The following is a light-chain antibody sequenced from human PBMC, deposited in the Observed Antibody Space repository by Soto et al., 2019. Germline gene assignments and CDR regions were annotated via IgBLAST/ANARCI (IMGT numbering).Light chain of an antibody. V-gene: IGKV3-15*01. CDR1: QSVSSN. CDR2: GAS. Sequence: ETVMTQSPATLSVSPGERVALSCRASQSVSSNLAWYQQKLGQAPRLLIYGASTRATDIPARVSGSGSGTEFTLTVSSLQAEDFAVYYCQQYNSWPLTFGGGTKVEIK. J-gene: IGKJ4*01. CDR3: QQYNSWPLT.